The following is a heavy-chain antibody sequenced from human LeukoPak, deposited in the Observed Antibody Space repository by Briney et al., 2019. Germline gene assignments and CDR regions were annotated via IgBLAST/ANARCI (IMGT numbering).Heavy chain of an antibody. V-gene: IGHV4-59*08. J-gene: IGHJ4*02. CDR1: GGSISTYY. Sequence: SETLSLTCTVSGGSISTYYWSWIRQPPGKGLEWIGYIYYSGTTNYNPSLKSRVTISVDASKNQFSLNLSSVTAADTAVYYCARRSPGYSYSIDSWGQGTLVTVSS. D-gene: IGHD5-18*01. CDR3: ARRSPGYSYSIDS. CDR2: IYYSGTT.